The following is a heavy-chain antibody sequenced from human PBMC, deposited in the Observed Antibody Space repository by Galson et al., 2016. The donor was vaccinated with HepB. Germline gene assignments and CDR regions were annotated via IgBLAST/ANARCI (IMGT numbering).Heavy chain of an antibody. CDR3: ARALFRTSGRGEDGWDIAY. V-gene: IGHV1-69*13. CDR2: ITPIFDTT. Sequence: SVKVSCKASGGTFRSYGISWVRQAPGQGLEWMGGITPIFDTTNYAQHFQGRVTIAADESTSTAYMELSSLRSEDTAVYFCARALFRTSGRGEDGWDIAYWGQGTLITASS. J-gene: IGHJ4*02. D-gene: IGHD3-10*01. CDR1: GGTFRSYG.